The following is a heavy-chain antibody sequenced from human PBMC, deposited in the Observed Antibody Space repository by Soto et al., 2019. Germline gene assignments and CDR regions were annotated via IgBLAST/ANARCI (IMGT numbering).Heavy chain of an antibody. CDR1: GGSISSYY. CDR3: ARNAPYYYGSGSYYNGGFDY. J-gene: IGHJ4*02. CDR2: IYTSGST. Sequence: SETLSLTCTVSGGSISSYYWSWIRQPAGKGLEWIGRIYTSGSTNYNPSLKSRVTMSVDTSKNQFSLKLSSVTAADTAVYYCARNAPYYYGSGSYYNGGFDYWGQGTLVTAPQ. V-gene: IGHV4-4*07. D-gene: IGHD3-10*01.